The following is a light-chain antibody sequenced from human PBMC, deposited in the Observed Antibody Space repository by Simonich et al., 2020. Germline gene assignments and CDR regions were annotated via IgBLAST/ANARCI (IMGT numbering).Light chain of an antibody. CDR3: GSYAGSSNVV. V-gene: IGLV2-23*01. CDR2: EAS. J-gene: IGLJ2*01. CDR1: SSDVGSYNL. Sequence: QSALTQPASVSGAPGQSITISCTGTSSDVGSYNLVSWYQQHPGKAPKLMLYEASKRPSGVSKRFSSSKSGNTASLTISGLQAEDEADYYGGSYAGSSNVVFGGGTKLTVL.